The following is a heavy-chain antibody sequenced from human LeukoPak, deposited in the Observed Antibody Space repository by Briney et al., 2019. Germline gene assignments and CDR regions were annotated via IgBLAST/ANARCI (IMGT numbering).Heavy chain of an antibody. CDR1: GGSISSSSYY. D-gene: IGHD3-22*01. Sequence: PSETLSLTCTVSGGSISSSSYYWSWIRQPPGKGLEWIGEINHSGSTNYNPSLKSRVTISVDTSKNQFSLKLSSVTAADTAVYYCARHGYYPDAFDIWGQGTMVTVSS. V-gene: IGHV4-39*01. CDR2: INHSGST. J-gene: IGHJ3*02. CDR3: ARHGYYPDAFDI.